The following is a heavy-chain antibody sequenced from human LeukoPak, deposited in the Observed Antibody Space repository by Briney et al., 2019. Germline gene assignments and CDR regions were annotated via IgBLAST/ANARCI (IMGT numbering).Heavy chain of an antibody. J-gene: IGHJ1*01. CDR3: ARDRSTYYDSSGLGNFQH. D-gene: IGHD3-22*01. V-gene: IGHV3-11*04. CDR2: ISSGGSTI. Sequence: GGSLRLSCAASGFTFSDYYMSWIRQAPGKGLEWVSYISSGGSTIYYADSVKGRFTISRDKAKNSLYLQMNSLRAEDTAVYYYARDRSTYYDSSGLGNFQHWGQGTLVTVSS. CDR1: GFTFSDYY.